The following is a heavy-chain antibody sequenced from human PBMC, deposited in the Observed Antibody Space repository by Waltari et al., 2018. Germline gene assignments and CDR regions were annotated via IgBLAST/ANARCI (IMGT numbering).Heavy chain of an antibody. D-gene: IGHD4-4*01. CDR3: TRGDYSGKPHPLDY. V-gene: IGHV4-31*03. CDR1: GESISSIGSYWTCIPQHPGKGLEVIGNTFYS. J-gene: IGHJ4*02. Sequence: QVQLQESGPGLVKPSQTLSLTCTVSGESISSIGSYWTCIPQHPGKGLEVIGNTFYSRARSSSSRGNGLGWISHIFYTRRPDSNPALKSRVSISLDKASNQFSLKLTSVTAADTAMYYCTRGDYSGKPHPLDYWGQGTLVTVSS. CDR2: IFYTRRP.